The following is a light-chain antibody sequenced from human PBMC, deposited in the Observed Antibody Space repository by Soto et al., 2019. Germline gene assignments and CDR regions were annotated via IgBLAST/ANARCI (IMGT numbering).Light chain of an antibody. CDR1: SSNIGAGYP. CDR2: RNT. CDR3: QSYDSSLTGDV. Sequence: QSVLTQPPSVSGAPGQRVTISCTGSSSNIGAGYPVHWYQQLPGTAPKLLIYRNTNRPFGVPDRFSGSKSGTSASLAITGLQADDEADYYCQSYDSSLTGDVFGTGTKLTVL. J-gene: IGLJ1*01. V-gene: IGLV1-40*01.